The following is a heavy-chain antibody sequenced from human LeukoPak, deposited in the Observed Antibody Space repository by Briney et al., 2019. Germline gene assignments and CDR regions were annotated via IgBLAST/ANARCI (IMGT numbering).Heavy chain of an antibody. CDR1: GGSFSGYY. D-gene: IGHD2-21*02. CDR2: INHSGST. CDR3: ARGRSVVTAKDAFDI. Sequence: SETLSLTCAVYGGSFSGYYWSWIRQPPGKGLEWIGEINHSGSTNYNPSLKSRVTISVDTSKNQFSLKLSPVTAADTAVYYCARGRSVVTAKDAFDIWGQGTMVTVSS. V-gene: IGHV4-34*01. J-gene: IGHJ3*02.